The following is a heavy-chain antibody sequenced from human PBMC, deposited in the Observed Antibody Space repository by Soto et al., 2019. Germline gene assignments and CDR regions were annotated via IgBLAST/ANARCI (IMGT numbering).Heavy chain of an antibody. CDR2: IYHGGST. CDR1: GDSISSGDSC. CDR3: ATMGTPATGLYYFDY. J-gene: IGHJ4*02. D-gene: IGHD1-7*01. Sequence: SLTCTVSGDSISSGDSCWSWIRQPPDKGLEWIGHIYHGGSTYYNASLKSRFTISVDTSKNQFSLNLSFVTAADTAMYYCATMGTPATGLYYFDYWGQGTLVTVSS. V-gene: IGHV4-30-4*01.